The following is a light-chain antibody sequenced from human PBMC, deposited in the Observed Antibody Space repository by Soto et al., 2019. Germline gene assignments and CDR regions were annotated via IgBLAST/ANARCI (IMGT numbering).Light chain of an antibody. CDR3: QQRSNWLVT. V-gene: IGKV3-11*01. CDR1: QSVSSY. J-gene: IGKJ4*01. Sequence: EIVLTQSPATLSLSPGERATLSCRASQSVSSYLAWYQQKPGQAPRLLIYDASNRATGIPARFSGSGSGTDVTLTISSLEPEDFAVYYCQQRSNWLVTFGGGTKVEIK. CDR2: DAS.